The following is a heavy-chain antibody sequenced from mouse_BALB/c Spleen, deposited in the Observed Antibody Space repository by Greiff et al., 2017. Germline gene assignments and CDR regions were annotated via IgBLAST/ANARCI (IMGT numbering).Heavy chain of an antibody. D-gene: IGHD2-1*01. V-gene: IGHV1-7*01. CDR2: INPSTGYT. J-gene: IGHJ4*01. Sequence: QVQLQQSGAELAKPGASVKMSCKASGYTFTSYWMHWVKQRPGQGLEWIGYINPSTGYTEYNQKFKDKATLTADKSSSTAYMQLSSLTSEDSAVYYCARSLYGNYPYYAMDYWGQGTSVTVSS. CDR3: ARSLYGNYPYYAMDY. CDR1: GYTFTSYW.